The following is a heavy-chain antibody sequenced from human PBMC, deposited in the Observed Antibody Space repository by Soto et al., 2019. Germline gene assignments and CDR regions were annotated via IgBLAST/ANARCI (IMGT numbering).Heavy chain of an antibody. CDR1: GFTFSSYG. CDR3: ASLAPYYGSGSYYNGGYI. CDR2: IWYDGSNK. D-gene: IGHD3-10*01. J-gene: IGHJ4*02. Sequence: VGSLRLSCAASGFTFSSYGMHWVRQAPGKGLEWVAVIWYDGSNKYYADSVKGRFTISRDNSKNTLYLQMNSLRAEDTAVYYCASLAPYYGSGSYYNGGYIWGQGTLVTVSS. V-gene: IGHV3-33*01.